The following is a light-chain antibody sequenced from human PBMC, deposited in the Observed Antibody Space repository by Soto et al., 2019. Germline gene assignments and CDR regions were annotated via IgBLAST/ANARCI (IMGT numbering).Light chain of an antibody. J-gene: IGLJ3*02. V-gene: IGLV4-69*01. CDR3: QTWGTGVWV. CDR1: SGHSSYA. Sequence: QAVVTQSPSASASLGASVKLTCTLRSGHSSYAIAWHQQQPETGPRYLMKLNSDGSHSKGDGIPDRFSGSSSGAERYLTISSLQSEDEADYYCQTWGTGVWVFGGGTKLTVL. CDR2: LNSDGSH.